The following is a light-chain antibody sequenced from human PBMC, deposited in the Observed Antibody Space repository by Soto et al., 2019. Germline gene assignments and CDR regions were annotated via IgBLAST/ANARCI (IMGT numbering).Light chain of an antibody. CDR3: QQHSHWPPWT. Sequence: ELVLTQAPATLSLSPGERATVPCSQSENVRTFVDWYQQKPGQAPTLLIHGASNRAAGIPARFSGSGSGTDFTLTISNLEPEDFAVYYCQQHSHWPPWTFGKGTKVDIK. CDR1: ENVRTF. CDR2: GAS. V-gene: IGKV3-11*01. J-gene: IGKJ1*01.